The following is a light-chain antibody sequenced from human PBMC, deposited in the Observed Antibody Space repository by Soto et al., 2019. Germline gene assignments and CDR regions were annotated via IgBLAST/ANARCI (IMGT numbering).Light chain of an antibody. CDR1: QTISGW. Sequence: DIQMTQSPSSLSASTGDRVTITCRASQTISGWLAWYQQRPGKAPNRLIFDASTLESGVPSRFSGSGSGTTFTLTISSLQSDDFATYYCLQYNGYYRTFGQGTKVDIK. J-gene: IGKJ1*01. CDR2: DAS. CDR3: LQYNGYYRT. V-gene: IGKV1-5*01.